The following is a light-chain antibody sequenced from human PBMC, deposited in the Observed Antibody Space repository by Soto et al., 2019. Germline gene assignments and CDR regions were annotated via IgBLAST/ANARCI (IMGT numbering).Light chain of an antibody. Sequence: DIQLTQSPSPLSASVGDRVAITCRASQNLGSWLTWYQQRPGSAPKLLIFNASTLQSGVPSRFSGSGDGTEFTLTISRLEPEDFAVYYCQQYGSSPSTFGQGTKVDIK. CDR3: QQYGSSPST. J-gene: IGKJ1*01. CDR2: NAS. CDR1: QNLGSW. V-gene: IGKV1-5*01.